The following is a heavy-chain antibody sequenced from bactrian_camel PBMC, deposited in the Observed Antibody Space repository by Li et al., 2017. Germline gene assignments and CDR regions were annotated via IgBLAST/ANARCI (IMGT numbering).Heavy chain of an antibody. Sequence: HVQLVESGGGLVQPGGSLTLSCAASGFTFSSYDMAWVRQPPGKGLEWVSSIYSDGSTISYADSVKGRFTISRDNAKNTLYLQMNSLKPEDTAMYYCAAQRVLYCHGLFSYWGQGTQVTVS. CDR3: AAQRVLYCHGLFSY. J-gene: IGHJ6*01. CDR2: IYSDGSTI. V-gene: IGHV3-2*01. CDR1: GFTFSSYD. D-gene: IGHD2*01.